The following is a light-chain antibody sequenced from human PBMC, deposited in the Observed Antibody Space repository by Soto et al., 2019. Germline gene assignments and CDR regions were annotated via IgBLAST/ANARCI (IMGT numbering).Light chain of an antibody. CDR3: CSYAGGSNWV. J-gene: IGLJ3*02. V-gene: IGLV2-23*02. CDR1: SSDVGSYNL. CDR2: EVI. Sequence: QSVLTQPDSVSGTPGQSITISCTGTSSDVGSYNLVSWYQQHPDKAPKDLVYEVINRPSGVSNRFSGSKYGNTAALTISGLQAEDETDYYCCSYAGGSNWVFGGGTKLTVL.